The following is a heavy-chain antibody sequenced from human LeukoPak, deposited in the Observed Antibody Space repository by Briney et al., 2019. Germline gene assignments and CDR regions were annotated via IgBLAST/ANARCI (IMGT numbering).Heavy chain of an antibody. CDR2: IYYSGST. CDR3: AGSSWHYYYYMDV. D-gene: IGHD6-13*01. Sequence: SETLSLTCAVYGGSFSGYYWSWIRQPPGKGLEWIGYIYYSGSTNYNPSLKSRVTISVDTSKNQFSLKLSSVTAADTAVYYCAGSSWHYYYYMDVWGKGTTVTVSS. V-gene: IGHV4-59*01. J-gene: IGHJ6*03. CDR1: GGSFSGYY.